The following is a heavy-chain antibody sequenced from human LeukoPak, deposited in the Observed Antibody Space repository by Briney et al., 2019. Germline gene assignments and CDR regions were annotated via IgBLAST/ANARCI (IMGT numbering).Heavy chain of an antibody. J-gene: IGHJ4*02. Sequence: GGSLRLSCAASGFTFSGSAMHWVRQASGKGLEWVGRIRSKANSYATAYAASVKGRFTISRDDSKNTAYLQMNSLKTEDTAVYYCTKLEMASRLGYWGQGTLVTASS. D-gene: IGHD5-24*01. V-gene: IGHV3-73*01. CDR3: TKLEMASRLGY. CDR2: IRSKANSYAT. CDR1: GFTFSGSA.